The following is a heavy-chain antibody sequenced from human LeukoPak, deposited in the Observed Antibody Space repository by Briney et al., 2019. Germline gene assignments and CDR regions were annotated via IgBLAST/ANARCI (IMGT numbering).Heavy chain of an antibody. CDR2: IYSSGST. J-gene: IGHJ3*02. CDR1: GGSISSGSYYY. CDR3: ARDRRGPDAFDI. V-gene: IGHV4-61*10. Sequence: SETLSLTCTVSGGSISSGSYYYWSWIRQPAGKGLEWIGHIYSSGSTNYNPSLKSRVTISVDTSKNQFSLKLSSVTAADTAVYYCARDRRGPDAFDIWGQGTMVTVSS.